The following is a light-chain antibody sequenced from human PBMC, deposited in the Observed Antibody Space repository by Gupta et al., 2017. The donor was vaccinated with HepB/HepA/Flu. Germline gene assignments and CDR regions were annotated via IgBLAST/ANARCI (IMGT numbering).Light chain of an antibody. J-gene: IGKJ1*01. CDR3: SQEIKSPST. V-gene: IGKV2-28*01. CDR1: QSRLHSNGYTY. CDR2: FGS. Sequence: SVMPQSPLSLPVTPGEPASISCRSSQSRLHSNGYTYLDWYLQKPGQAPQLLIYFGSNRASGVPERFSGSGSGTDFTLTISRGEAEDVGVYYCSQEIKSPSTFGQGTXVEIK.